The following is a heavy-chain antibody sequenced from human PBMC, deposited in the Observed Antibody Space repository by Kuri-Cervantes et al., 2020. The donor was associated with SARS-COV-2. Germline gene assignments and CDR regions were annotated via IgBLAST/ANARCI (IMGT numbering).Heavy chain of an antibody. D-gene: IGHD2-15*01. CDR1: GFTFSSYG. CDR2: IWYDGSNK. V-gene: IGHV3-33*01. J-gene: IGHJ4*02. CDR3: ARDPDGASVVAAPPDYYFDY. Sequence: GESLKISCAASGFTFSSYGMHWVRQAPGKGLEWVAVIWYDGSNKYYADSVKGRFTISRDNSKNTLYLQMNSLRAEDTAVYYCARDPDGASVVAAPPDYYFDYWGQGTLVTVSS.